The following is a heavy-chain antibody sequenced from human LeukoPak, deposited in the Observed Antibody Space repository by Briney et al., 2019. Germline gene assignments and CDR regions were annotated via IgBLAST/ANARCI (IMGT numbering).Heavy chain of an antibody. Sequence: SVKVSCKASGGTFSSYAISWVRQAPGQGLEWMGGIIPIFGTANYAQKFQGRVTITADKSTSTAYMELSSLRSEDTAVHYCARGIVGASYYYYYYMDVWGKGTTVTVSS. CDR2: IIPIFGTA. CDR3: ARGIVGASYYYYYYMDV. V-gene: IGHV1-69*06. CDR1: GGTFSSYA. D-gene: IGHD1-26*01. J-gene: IGHJ6*03.